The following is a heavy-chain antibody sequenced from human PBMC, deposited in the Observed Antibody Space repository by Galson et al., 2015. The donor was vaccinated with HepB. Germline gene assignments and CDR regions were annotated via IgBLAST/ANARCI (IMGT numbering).Heavy chain of an antibody. Sequence: SLRLSCAASGFTFSSYGMHWVRQAPGKGLEWVAVISYDGSNKYYADSVKGRFTISRDNSKNTLYLQMNSLRAEDTAVYYCAKSQGHYGDYYYYYYMDVWGKGTTVTVSS. CDR2: ISYDGSNK. CDR3: AKSQGHYGDYYYYYYMDV. CDR1: GFTFSSYG. J-gene: IGHJ6*03. V-gene: IGHV3-30*18. D-gene: IGHD4-17*01.